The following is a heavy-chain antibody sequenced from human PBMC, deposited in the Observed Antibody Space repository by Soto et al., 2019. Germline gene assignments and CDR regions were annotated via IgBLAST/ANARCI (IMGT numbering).Heavy chain of an antibody. D-gene: IGHD1-26*01. CDR1: RGSVSSHTHF. CDR3: VREDMSGTYYFDA. CDR2: KYYSGIS. J-gene: IGHJ4*02. Sequence: QVQLQESGPGLLKPSETLTLTCTVTRGSVSSHTHFWTWIRQPPGKGLEWIGYKYYSGISNYNPSLQSRVTISVDTSKNQFSLRLTSVTAADTAVYYCVREDMSGTYYFDAWGQGALVTVSS. V-gene: IGHV4-61*01.